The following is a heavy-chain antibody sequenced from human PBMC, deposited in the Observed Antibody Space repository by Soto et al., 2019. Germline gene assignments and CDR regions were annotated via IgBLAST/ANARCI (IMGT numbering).Heavy chain of an antibody. J-gene: IGHJ4*02. CDR1: GFTFDDYA. CDR3: AKGTGSIAAAATGHFDY. D-gene: IGHD6-13*01. CDR2: ISWNSGSI. Sequence: GGSLRLSCAASGFTFDDYAMHWVRQAPGKGLEWVSGISWNSGSIGYADSVKGRFTISRDNAKNSLYLQMNSLRAEDTALYYCAKGTGSIAAAATGHFDYWGQGTLVTVSS. V-gene: IGHV3-9*01.